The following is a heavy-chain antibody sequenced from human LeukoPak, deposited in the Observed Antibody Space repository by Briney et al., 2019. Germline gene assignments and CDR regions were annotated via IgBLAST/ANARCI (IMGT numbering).Heavy chain of an antibody. Sequence: GGSLRLSCAVSGFTFDDYAMHWVRQVPGKGLEWVSVIYSGGSTYYADSVKGRFTISRDNSKNTLYLQMNSLRAEDTAVYYCAREAVVVSTRYCDYWGQGTLVTVSS. CDR1: GFTFDDYA. V-gene: IGHV3-66*01. J-gene: IGHJ4*02. CDR3: AREAVVVSTRYCDY. D-gene: IGHD3-22*01. CDR2: IYSGGST.